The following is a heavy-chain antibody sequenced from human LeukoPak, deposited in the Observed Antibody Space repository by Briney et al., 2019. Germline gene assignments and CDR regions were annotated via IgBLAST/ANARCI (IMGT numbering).Heavy chain of an antibody. CDR2: ISSSSSTT. V-gene: IGHV3-48*02. D-gene: IGHD5-18*01. J-gene: IGHJ4*02. CDR1: GFTFSAYS. CDR3: AKHYFYSYGSLDY. Sequence: GGSLRLSCAASGFTFSAYSMNWVRQPPGEGLEWVSYISSSSSTTHYADSVKGRFTISRDNAKNSLYLQMNSLRDEDTAVYFCAKHYFYSYGSLDYWGQGTLVTVSS.